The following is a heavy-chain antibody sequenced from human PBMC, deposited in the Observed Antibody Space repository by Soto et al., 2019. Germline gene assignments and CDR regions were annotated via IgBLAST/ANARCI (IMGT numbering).Heavy chain of an antibody. CDR3: ATFRVPSCAYYPYWLDP. Sequence: QVQLVQSGAEVKKPGSSVKVSCKASGGTFSCYAISWVRQAPGQGLEWMGEIIPIFGTTNYAQKFQGRVTITEDESTSPAYIELSSLRSEETAVYDCATFRVPSCAYYPYWLDPWGQRHLVTVSS. D-gene: IGHD3-22*01. CDR2: IIPIFGTT. CDR1: GGTFSCYA. V-gene: IGHV1-69*12. J-gene: IGHJ5*02.